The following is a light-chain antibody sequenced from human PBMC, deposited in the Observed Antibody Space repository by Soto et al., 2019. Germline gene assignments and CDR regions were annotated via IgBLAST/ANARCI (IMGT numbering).Light chain of an antibody. J-gene: IGKJ3*01. CDR2: GAS. CDR1: QSVSSNY. Sequence: IVLTQSPGTLSLSPGERATLSCRASQSVSSNYLAWYQQRPGQAPRLLIYGASNRATGIPDRFSGTGSGTDFTLTISRLEPEDFAVYYCQQYGSSPPAFGPGTEVDIK. V-gene: IGKV3-20*01. CDR3: QQYGSSPPA.